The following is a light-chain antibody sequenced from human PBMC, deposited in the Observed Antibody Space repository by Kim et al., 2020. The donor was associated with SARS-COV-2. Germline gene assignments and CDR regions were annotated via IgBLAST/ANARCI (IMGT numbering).Light chain of an antibody. CDR3: QTWGTGIRV. Sequence: QPVLTQSPSASASLGASVKLTCTLSSGHSSYAIAWHQQQPKKGPRYLMKLNNDGSHSKGDGIPDRFSGSSSGAERYLTISSLQSEDEADYYCQTWGTGIRVFGGGTQLTVL. CDR1: SGHSSYA. CDR2: LNNDGSH. J-gene: IGLJ3*02. V-gene: IGLV4-69*01.